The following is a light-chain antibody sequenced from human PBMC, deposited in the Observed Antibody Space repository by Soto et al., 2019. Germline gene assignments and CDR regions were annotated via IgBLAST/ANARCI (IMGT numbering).Light chain of an antibody. CDR1: QNVKDH. Sequence: EIVLTQSPDTLSVSPGDGATLSCRASQNVKDHLAWYQQKPGQSPRLLIYDASIRATGILARFNGSGSGTDFTLTIASLEPEDSAVYYCQQRSTWPPWTFGLGTKVDIK. CDR3: QQRSTWPPWT. CDR2: DAS. J-gene: IGKJ1*01. V-gene: IGKV3-11*01.